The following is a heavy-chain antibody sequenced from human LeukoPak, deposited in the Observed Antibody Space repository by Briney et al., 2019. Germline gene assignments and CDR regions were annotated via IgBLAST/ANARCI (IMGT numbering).Heavy chain of an antibody. CDR2: MNPNSGNT. J-gene: IGHJ4*02. Sequence: ASVKVSCKASGYTFSSYDINWVRQATGQGLEWMGWMNPNSGNTGYAQKFQGRVTMTRNTSISTAYMELSSLRSEDTAVYYCARRRITMIVPYYFDYWGQGTLVTVSS. V-gene: IGHV1-8*01. D-gene: IGHD3-22*01. CDR3: ARRRITMIVPYYFDY. CDR1: GYTFSSYD.